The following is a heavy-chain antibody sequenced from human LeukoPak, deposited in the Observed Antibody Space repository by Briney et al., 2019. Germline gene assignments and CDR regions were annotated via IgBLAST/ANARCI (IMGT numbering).Heavy chain of an antibody. Sequence: PSETLSLTCTVSGGSISSYYWSWIRQPPGKGPEWIGYIYYSGSTNYNPSLKSRVTISVDTSKNQFSLKLSSVTAADTAVYYCARGIPKYYYGSGPLDYWGQGTLVTVSS. CDR2: IYYSGST. J-gene: IGHJ4*02. CDR3: ARGIPKYYYGSGPLDY. V-gene: IGHV4-59*01. CDR1: GGSISSYY. D-gene: IGHD3-10*01.